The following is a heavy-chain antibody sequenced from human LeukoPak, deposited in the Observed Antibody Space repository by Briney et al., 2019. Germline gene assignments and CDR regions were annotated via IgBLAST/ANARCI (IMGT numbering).Heavy chain of an antibody. CDR2: MNPNSGNT. V-gene: IGHV1-8*02. CDR1: GYSFTDYY. Sequence: GASVKVSCKTSGYSFTDYYIHWVRQATGQGLEWMGWMNPNSGNTGYAQKFQGRVTMTRNTSISTAYMELSSLRSEDTAVYYCARGPVAGIDWGQGTLVTVSS. J-gene: IGHJ4*02. D-gene: IGHD6-19*01. CDR3: ARGPVAGID.